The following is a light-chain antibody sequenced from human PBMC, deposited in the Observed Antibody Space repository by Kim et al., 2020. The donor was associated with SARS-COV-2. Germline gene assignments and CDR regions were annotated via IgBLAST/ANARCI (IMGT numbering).Light chain of an antibody. CDR3: YSTDSSGKYWV. Sequence: SYELTQPPSLSVSPGQTARITCSGDALPKKFAYWYQQKSGQAPVLVIYKDTSRPSGISERFSGSTSGTMITLTISGAQVEDEADYYCYSTDSSGKYWVFGGGTQLTVL. CDR2: KDT. V-gene: IGLV3-10*01. J-gene: IGLJ3*02. CDR1: ALPKKF.